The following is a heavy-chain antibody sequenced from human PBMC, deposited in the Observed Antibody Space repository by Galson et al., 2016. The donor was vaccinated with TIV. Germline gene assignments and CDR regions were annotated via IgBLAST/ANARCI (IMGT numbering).Heavy chain of an antibody. CDR3: ARVVTSTSPFDY. V-gene: IGHV5-51*03. CDR2: IYPGNYHT. CDR1: GSPFSGYY. J-gene: IGHJ4*02. D-gene: IGHD3-22*01. Sequence: QSGAEVKKTGESLKISCRGSGSPFSGYYIGWVRQVPGKGLEWMGIIYPGNYHTVYSPSFEGQVTISADKSTTTAYLQWNSLKALDTAMYFCARVVTSTSPFDYWGQGTLVTVSS.